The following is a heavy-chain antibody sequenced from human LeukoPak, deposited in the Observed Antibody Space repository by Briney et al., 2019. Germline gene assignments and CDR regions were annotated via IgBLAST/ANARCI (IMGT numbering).Heavy chain of an antibody. Sequence: ASVKVSCKASGCTFTSYAMNWVRQAPGQGLEWMGWINTNTGNPTYAQGFTGRFVFSLDTSVSTAYLQISSLKAEDTAVYYCASLPVGGLYGDAFDIWGQGTMVTVSS. V-gene: IGHV7-4-1*02. D-gene: IGHD2-15*01. J-gene: IGHJ3*02. CDR3: ASLPVGGLYGDAFDI. CDR2: INTNTGNP. CDR1: GCTFTSYA.